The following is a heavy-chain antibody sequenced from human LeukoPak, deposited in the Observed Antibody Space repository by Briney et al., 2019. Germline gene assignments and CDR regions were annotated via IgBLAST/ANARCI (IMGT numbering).Heavy chain of an antibody. V-gene: IGHV4-59*01. CDR2: IYYSGST. CDR1: GGPISSYY. J-gene: IGHJ4*02. Sequence: SETLSLTCTVSGGPISSYYWSWIRQPPGKGLEWIGYIYYSGSTNYNPSLKSRVTISVDTSKNQFSLKLSSVTAADTAVYYCARVKGTSSFDYWGQGTLVTVSS. D-gene: IGHD2-2*01. CDR3: ARVKGTSSFDY.